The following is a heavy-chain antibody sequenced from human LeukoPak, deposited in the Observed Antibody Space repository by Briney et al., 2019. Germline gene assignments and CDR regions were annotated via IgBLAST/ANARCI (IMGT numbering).Heavy chain of an antibody. CDR2: IIPIFGTA. Sequence: SVKVSCKASGYTFTGYYMHWVRQAPGQGLEWMGGIIPIFGTANYAQKFQGRVAITADKSTSTAYMELSSLRSEDTAVYYCARSSSGYYGYYFDYWGQGTLVTVSS. D-gene: IGHD3-22*01. CDR1: GYTFTGYY. J-gene: IGHJ4*02. V-gene: IGHV1-69*06. CDR3: ARSSSGYYGYYFDY.